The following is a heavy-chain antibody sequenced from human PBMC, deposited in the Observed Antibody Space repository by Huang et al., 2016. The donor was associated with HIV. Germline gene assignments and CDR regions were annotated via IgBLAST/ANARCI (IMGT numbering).Heavy chain of an antibody. CDR3: ARRMAGWDDVFDM. J-gene: IGHJ3*02. CDR2: ISRSGTTI. V-gene: IGHV3-11*01. D-gene: IGHD6-19*01. Sequence: QVQLVESGGGLVKPGGSLRLSCAASGLVFSDHYMNWIRQASGKGMEWISYISRSGTTIRYADSVKGRFTISRDNAKKSLLLEMNSLRVEDTAVYYCARRMAGWDDVFDMWGQGTMVTVSS. CDR1: GLVFSDHY.